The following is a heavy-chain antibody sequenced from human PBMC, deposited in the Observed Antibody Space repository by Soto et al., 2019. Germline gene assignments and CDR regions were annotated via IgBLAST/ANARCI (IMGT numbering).Heavy chain of an antibody. D-gene: IGHD3-10*01. V-gene: IGHV4-39*01. CDR2: IYDAGTT. Sequence: QVQLQESGPGLVKPSETLSLTCAVSGASVSRIGFHWGWLSQPPGQGLEWIGSIYDAGTTFYYLSRKSRVTIDADTSKKHFSPRLTSVTAADTAVYYCARRGSGHTLDYWGEGTLVTVSS. CDR1: GASVSRIGFH. J-gene: IGHJ4*02. CDR3: ARRGSGHTLDY.